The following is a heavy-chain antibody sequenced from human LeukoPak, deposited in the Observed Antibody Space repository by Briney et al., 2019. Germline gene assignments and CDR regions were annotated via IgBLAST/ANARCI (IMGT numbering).Heavy chain of an antibody. CDR2: ISYDGSNK. Sequence: GGSLRLSCAASGFTFSSYGMHWVRQAPAKGLEGVAVISYDGSNKYYAASVKGRFTISRDNSKNTLYLQMNSLRAEDTALYYCAKDVLLFGGRGYYAMDVWGQGTTVTVSS. CDR3: AKDVLLFGGRGYYAMDV. V-gene: IGHV3-30*18. J-gene: IGHJ6*02. D-gene: IGHD3-16*01. CDR1: GFTFSSYG.